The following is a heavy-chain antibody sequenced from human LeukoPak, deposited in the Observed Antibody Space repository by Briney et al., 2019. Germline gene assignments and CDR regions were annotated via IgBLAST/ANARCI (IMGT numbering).Heavy chain of an antibody. CDR2: ISGSGGST. Sequence: PGGSLRLSCAASGFTFSSYSMNWVRQAPGKGLEWVSAISGSGGSTYYADSVKGRFTISRDNSKNTLYLQMNSLRAEDTAVYYCATDLYDFWSGYTWDFDYWGQGTLVTVSS. V-gene: IGHV3-23*01. J-gene: IGHJ4*02. CDR3: ATDLYDFWSGYTWDFDY. CDR1: GFTFSSYS. D-gene: IGHD3-3*01.